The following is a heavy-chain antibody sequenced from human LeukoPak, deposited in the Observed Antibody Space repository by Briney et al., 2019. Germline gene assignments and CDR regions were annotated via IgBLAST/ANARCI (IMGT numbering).Heavy chain of an antibody. Sequence: PGGSLRLSCAASGFTFSSYSMNWVRQAPGKGLEWVSYISSSGSTIYYADSVKGRFTISRDNAKNSLYLQMNSLRAEDTAVYYCAHYSSSWYSPDDAFDIWGQGTMVTVSS. J-gene: IGHJ3*02. D-gene: IGHD6-13*01. CDR3: AHYSSSWYSPDDAFDI. CDR1: GFTFSSYS. CDR2: ISSSGSTI. V-gene: IGHV3-48*04.